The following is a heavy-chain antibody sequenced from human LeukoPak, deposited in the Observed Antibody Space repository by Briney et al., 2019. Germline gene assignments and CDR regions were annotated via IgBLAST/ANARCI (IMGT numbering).Heavy chain of an antibody. D-gene: IGHD1-26*01. Sequence: PGGSLRLSCAASGFTFSSYGMHWVRQAPGKGLEWVAFIRYDGSNKYYADSVKGRFTISRDNSKNTLYLQMNSLRAEDTAVYYCAKDSLGATYSPTAPDYWGQGTLVTVSS. J-gene: IGHJ4*02. CDR2: IRYDGSNK. CDR3: AKDSLGATYSPTAPDY. V-gene: IGHV3-30*02. CDR1: GFTFSSYG.